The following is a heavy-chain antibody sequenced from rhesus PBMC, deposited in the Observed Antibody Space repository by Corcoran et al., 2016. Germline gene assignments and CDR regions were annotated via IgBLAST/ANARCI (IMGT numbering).Heavy chain of an antibody. V-gene: IGHV4-173*01. CDR1: GGSISSNY. CDR3: ARRRGSWNYFDY. CDR2: FSGSGGNT. D-gene: IGHD6-25*01. J-gene: IGHJ4*01. Sequence: QLQLQESGPGLVKPSETLSLTCAVSGGSISSNYWSWIRQPPGKGLEWIGRFSGSGGNTHYNPSLKSRVTISTDTSKNQFALKLSSVTAADTAVFYCARRRGSWNYFDYWGQGVLVTVSS.